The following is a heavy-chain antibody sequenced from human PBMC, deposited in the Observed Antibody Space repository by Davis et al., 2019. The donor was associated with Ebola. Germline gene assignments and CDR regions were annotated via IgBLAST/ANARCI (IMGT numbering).Heavy chain of an antibody. CDR3: AKSLYGSRVRFLEWLVAPYYYGMGV. CDR2: ISYDGSNK. Sequence: PGGSLRLSCSASGFTFSSYGMHWVRQAPGKGLEWVAVISYDGSNKYYADSVKGRFTISRDNSKNTLYLQMNSLRAEDTAVYYCAKSLYGSRVRFLEWLVAPYYYGMGVWGQGTTVTVSS. J-gene: IGHJ6*02. D-gene: IGHD3-3*01. CDR1: GFTFSSYG. V-gene: IGHV3-30*18.